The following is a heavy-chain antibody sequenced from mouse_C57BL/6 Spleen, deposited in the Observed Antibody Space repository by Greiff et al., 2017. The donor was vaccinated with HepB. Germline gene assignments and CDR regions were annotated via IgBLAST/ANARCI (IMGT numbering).Heavy chain of an antibody. J-gene: IGHJ4*01. CDR1: GYTFTSYW. V-gene: IGHV1-50*01. CDR2: IDPSDSYT. Sequence: VQLQQPGAELVKPGASVKLSCKASGYTFTSYWMQWVKQRPGQGLEWIGEIDPSDSYTNYNQKFKGKATLTVDTSSSTAYMQLSSLTSEDSAVYYCARGWLLDYAMDYWGQGTSVTVSS. D-gene: IGHD2-3*01. CDR3: ARGWLLDYAMDY.